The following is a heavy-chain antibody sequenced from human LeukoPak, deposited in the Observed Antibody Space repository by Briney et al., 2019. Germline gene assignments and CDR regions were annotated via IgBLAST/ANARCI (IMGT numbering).Heavy chain of an antibody. J-gene: IGHJ4*01. CDR1: GYTFTSYG. Sequence: ASVKVSCKASGYTFTSYGISWVRQAPGQGLEWMGWISAYNGNTNYAQKLQGRVTMTTDTSTSTAYMELRSLRSDDTAIYYCARDQRKRDIVVAAASTVFDHWGHGTLVTVSS. D-gene: IGHD2-15*01. V-gene: IGHV1-18*01. CDR2: ISAYNGNT. CDR3: ARDQRKRDIVVAAASTVFDH.